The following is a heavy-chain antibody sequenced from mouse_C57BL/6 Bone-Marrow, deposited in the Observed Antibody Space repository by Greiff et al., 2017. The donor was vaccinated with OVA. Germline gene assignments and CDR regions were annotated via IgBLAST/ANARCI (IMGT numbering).Heavy chain of an antibody. V-gene: IGHV1-4*01. D-gene: IGHD2-4*01. J-gene: IGHJ4*01. CDR1: GYTFTSYT. Sequence: VQLQQSGAELARPGASVKMSCKASGYTFTSYTMHWVKQRPGQGLEWIGYINPSSGYTKYNQKFKDKATLTADKSSSTAYMQLSSLTSEDSAVYYCASQIYYDRGLDYWGQGTAVTVSS. CDR2: INPSSGYT. CDR3: ASQIYYDRGLDY.